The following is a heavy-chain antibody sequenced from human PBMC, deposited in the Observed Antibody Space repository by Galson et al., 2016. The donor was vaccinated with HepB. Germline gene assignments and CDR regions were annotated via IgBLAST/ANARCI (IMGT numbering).Heavy chain of an antibody. D-gene: IGHD6-13*01. Sequence: SVKVSCKASGGTFSSSAISWVRQAPGQGLEWMGKIIPIFGTTSYAQKFQGRVTLTADKSTNTAYMQLSSLRSDDTALYYCARDPTGIAWGMDLWGQGTTVTVSS. CDR2: IIPIFGTT. CDR1: GGTFSSSA. V-gene: IGHV1-69*06. J-gene: IGHJ6*02. CDR3: ARDPTGIAWGMDL.